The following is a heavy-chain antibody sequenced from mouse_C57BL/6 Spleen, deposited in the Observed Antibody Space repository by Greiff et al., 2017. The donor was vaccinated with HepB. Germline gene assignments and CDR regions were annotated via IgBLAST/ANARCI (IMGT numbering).Heavy chain of an antibody. CDR1: GYTFTSYW. CDR3: ARRITTVVANPYFDY. CDR2: IDPSDSYT. D-gene: IGHD1-1*01. Sequence: VQLQQPGAELVMPGASVKLSCKASGYTFTSYWMHWVKQRPGQGLEWIGEIDPSDSYTNYNQKFKGKSTLTVDKSSSTAYMQLSSLTSEDSAVYYCARRITTVVANPYFDYWGQGTTLTVSS. V-gene: IGHV1-69*01. J-gene: IGHJ2*01.